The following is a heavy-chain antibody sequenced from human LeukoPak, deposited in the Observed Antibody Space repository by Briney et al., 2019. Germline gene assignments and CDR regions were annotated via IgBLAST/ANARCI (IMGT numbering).Heavy chain of an antibody. D-gene: IGHD5-18*01. CDR2: ISGSGGST. CDR1: GFTFSSYA. Sequence: PGGSLRLSCAASGFTFSSYAMSWVRQAPGKGLEWVSAISGSGGSTYYADSVKGRFTISRDNSKNTLYLQMNSLRAEDTAVYYCAKAYGRGYSTDGFDYWGQGTLVTVSS. CDR3: AKAYGRGYSTDGFDY. V-gene: IGHV3-23*01. J-gene: IGHJ4*02.